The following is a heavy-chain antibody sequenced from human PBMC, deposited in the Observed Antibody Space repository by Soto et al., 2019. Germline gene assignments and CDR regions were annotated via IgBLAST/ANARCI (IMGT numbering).Heavy chain of an antibody. CDR1: GFTFNDYA. CDR3: AKDSRLPGFGLLIHAFDI. J-gene: IGHJ3*02. CDR2: ISGSLGSA. D-gene: IGHD3-3*01. Sequence: QPGGSLRLSCAVSGFTFNDYAMSWVRQAPGKXLEWVSTISGSLGSAYYAASVEGRFTISGDNSNNTLYLQMNSLRVEDTATYYCAKDSRLPGFGLLIHAFDIWGHGTMVTVSS. V-gene: IGHV3-23*01.